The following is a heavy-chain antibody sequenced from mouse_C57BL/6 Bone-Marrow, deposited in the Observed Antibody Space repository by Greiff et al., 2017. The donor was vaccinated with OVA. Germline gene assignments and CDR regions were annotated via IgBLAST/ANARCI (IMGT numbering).Heavy chain of an antibody. V-gene: IGHV5-6*02. Sequence: EVKLVESGGDLVKPGGSLKLSCAASGFTFSSYGMSWVRQTPDKRLEWVATISSGGSYTYYPDKVKGRFTISRDHAKNTLYLQMSSLKSEDTAMYYCAKHGDYGSFFDYWGQGTTLTVSS. CDR2: ISSGGSYT. D-gene: IGHD1-1*01. CDR3: AKHGDYGSFFDY. J-gene: IGHJ2*01. CDR1: GFTFSSYG.